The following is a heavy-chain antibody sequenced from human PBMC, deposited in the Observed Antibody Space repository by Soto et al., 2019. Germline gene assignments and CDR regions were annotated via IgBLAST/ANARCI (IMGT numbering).Heavy chain of an antibody. D-gene: IGHD3-3*01. J-gene: IGHJ6*02. V-gene: IGHV1-2*04. CDR3: ARGDYDFWSGFSWSMDV. Sequence: ASVKVSCKASGYTFTGYYMHWVRQAHGQGLEWMGWINPNSGGTNYAQKFQGWVTMTRDTSISTAYMELSRLRSDDTAVYYCARGDYDFWSGFSWSMDVWGQGTTVTVSS. CDR1: GYTFTGYY. CDR2: INPNSGGT.